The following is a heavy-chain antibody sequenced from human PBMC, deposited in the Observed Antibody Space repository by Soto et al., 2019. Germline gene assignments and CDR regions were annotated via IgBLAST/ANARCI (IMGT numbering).Heavy chain of an antibody. V-gene: IGHV1-2*04. CDR3: ARGAVLRYFDWLSEPGIDY. Sequence: ASVKVSCKASGYTFTGHYMHWVRQAPGQGLEWMGWINPNSGGTNYAQKFQGWVTMTRDTSISTAYMELSRLRSDDTAVYYCARGAVLRYFDWLSEPGIDYWGQGTLVTVSS. D-gene: IGHD3-9*01. CDR2: INPNSGGT. CDR1: GYTFTGHY. J-gene: IGHJ4*02.